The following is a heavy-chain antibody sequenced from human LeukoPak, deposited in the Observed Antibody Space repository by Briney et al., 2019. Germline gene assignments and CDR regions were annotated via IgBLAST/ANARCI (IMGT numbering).Heavy chain of an antibody. CDR1: GYTFTGYY. D-gene: IGHD1-26*01. V-gene: IGHV1-2*02. CDR3: ARGLSGTYLNYFDY. CDR2: INPNNGGT. Sequence: ASVKVSCKASGYTFTGYYMHWVRQAPGQGLEWMGWINPNNGGTNYAQKFQGRVTMTRDTSISTAYMELSRLRSDDTAVYYCARGLSGTYLNYFDYWGQGTLVTVSS. J-gene: IGHJ4*02.